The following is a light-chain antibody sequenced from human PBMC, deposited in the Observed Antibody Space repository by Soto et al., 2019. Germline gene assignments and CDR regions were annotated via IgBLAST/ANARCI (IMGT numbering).Light chain of an antibody. J-gene: IGKJ2*01. V-gene: IGKV1-33*01. CDR3: QQYDTLPYT. Sequence: DIQMTQSPSSLPASVGDRVTIACQASQDINTFLNWYQQRPGEAPKLLIFHTSNLEAGVPSRFSGSGSGTSFTFTITSLQPEDFATYYCQQYDTLPYTFGQGTKVDIK. CDR1: QDINTF. CDR2: HTS.